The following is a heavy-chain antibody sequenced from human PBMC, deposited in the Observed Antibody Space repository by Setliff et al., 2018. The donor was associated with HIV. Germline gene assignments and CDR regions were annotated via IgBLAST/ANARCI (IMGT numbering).Heavy chain of an antibody. CDR1: GYTFGYNY. J-gene: IGHJ4*02. Sequence: GASVKVSCQTSGYTFGYNYIHWVRQAPGQGLEWMGRIAPNSGDTKYAQKFEGRVTVTRDTSINTVYMEVSSLRSDDTAVYYCSRDVGVPGRGNALDYWGQVTQVTVSS. D-gene: IGHD1-26*01. CDR2: IAPNSGDT. V-gene: IGHV1-2*06. CDR3: SRDVGVPGRGNALDY.